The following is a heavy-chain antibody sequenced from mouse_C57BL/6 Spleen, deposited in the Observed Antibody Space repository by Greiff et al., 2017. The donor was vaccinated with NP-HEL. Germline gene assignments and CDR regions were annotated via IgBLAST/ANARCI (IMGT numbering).Heavy chain of an antibody. CDR2: IWSGGST. Sequence: VQVVESGPGLVQPSQSLSITCTVSGFSLTSYGVHWVRQSPGKGLEWLGVIWSGGSTDYNAAFISRLSISKDNSKSQVFFKMNSLQADDTAIYYCARPGSSYWYFDVWGTGTTVTVSS. CDR1: GFSLTSYG. V-gene: IGHV2-2*01. CDR3: ARPGSSYWYFDV. J-gene: IGHJ1*03. D-gene: IGHD1-1*01.